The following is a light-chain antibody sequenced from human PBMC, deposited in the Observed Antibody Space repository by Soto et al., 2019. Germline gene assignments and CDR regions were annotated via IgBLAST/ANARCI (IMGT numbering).Light chain of an antibody. CDR1: QNVTSN. V-gene: IGKV3-15*01. CDR3: QQYDNLPLT. J-gene: IGKJ3*01. CDR2: GAS. Sequence: EIVMTQSPATLSVSPGERVTLSCRASQNVTSNLAWYQQKPGQAPRLLIFGASSRATGVPARFSGSGSGTEFTLTINSLQSEDFAVYFCQQYDNLPLTFGPGTKVDIK.